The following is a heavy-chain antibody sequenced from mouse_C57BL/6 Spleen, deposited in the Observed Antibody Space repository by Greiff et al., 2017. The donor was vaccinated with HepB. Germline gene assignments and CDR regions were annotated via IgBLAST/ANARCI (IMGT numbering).Heavy chain of an antibody. J-gene: IGHJ1*03. Sequence: QVQLQQSGAELVRPGASVTLSCKASGYTFTDYEMHWVKQTPVHGLEWIGAIDPETGGTAYNQKFKGKAILTADKSSSTAYMELRSLTSEDSAVYYCTSPPLADGYPDVWGTGTTVTVSS. CDR2: IDPETGGT. CDR1: GYTFTDYE. V-gene: IGHV1-15*01. CDR3: TSPPLADGYPDV. D-gene: IGHD2-3*01.